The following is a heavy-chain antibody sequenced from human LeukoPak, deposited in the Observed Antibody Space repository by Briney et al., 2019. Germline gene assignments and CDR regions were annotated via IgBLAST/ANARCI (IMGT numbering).Heavy chain of an antibody. J-gene: IGHJ4*02. D-gene: IGHD3-22*01. CDR1: GGSISTYY. CDR2: IYYSGST. Sequence: SETLSLTCTVSGGSISTYYWSWIRQPPGKGLEWIGYIYYSGSTNYNPSLKSRVTISVDTSKNQFSLKLSSVTAADTAVYYCARDSRSYYASSGYYRTFDYWGQGTLVTVSS. V-gene: IGHV4-59*01. CDR3: ARDSRSYYASSGYYRTFDY.